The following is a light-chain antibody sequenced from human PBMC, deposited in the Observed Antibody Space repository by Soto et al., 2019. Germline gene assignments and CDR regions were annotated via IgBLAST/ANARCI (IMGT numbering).Light chain of an antibody. CDR3: QQYDASPPLT. CDR1: QSVNSNY. Sequence: EIVLTQSPGTLSLAPGDRATLSCRASQSVNSNYLAWYQQKPGQAPRLLLYGSSSRAIGIPDRFSGSGSGTEFTLTISRLEPDDFAVYYCQQYDASPPLTFGGGTKVEIK. J-gene: IGKJ4*01. CDR2: GSS. V-gene: IGKV3-20*01.